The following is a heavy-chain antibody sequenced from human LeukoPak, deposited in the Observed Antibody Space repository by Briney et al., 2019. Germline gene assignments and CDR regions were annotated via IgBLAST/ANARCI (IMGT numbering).Heavy chain of an antibody. CDR2: IKANTDGGTT. CDR1: GFIFSNHW. Sequence: PGGSLRLSCAASGFIFSNHWMSWVRQAPGKGLEWVGRIKANTDGGTTDYAAPVKGRFTISRDDSKNTLYLQMNTLKTEDTAVYYCTTPHDGYWGQGTLVTVSS. J-gene: IGHJ4*02. CDR3: TTPHDGY. V-gene: IGHV3-15*01.